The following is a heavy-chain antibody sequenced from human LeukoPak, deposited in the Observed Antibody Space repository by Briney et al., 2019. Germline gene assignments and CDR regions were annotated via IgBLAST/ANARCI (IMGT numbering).Heavy chain of an antibody. V-gene: IGHV1-69*04. CDR1: GGTFSSYA. Sequence: GSSVKVSCKASGGTFSSYAISWVRQAPGQGLEWMGRIIPVRGIANYAQKFQGRVTVTADKSTSTAYMELSSLRSEDTAVYYCASDGIKGDYYYMDVWGKGTTVTVSS. D-gene: IGHD3-10*01. J-gene: IGHJ6*03. CDR3: ASDGIKGDYYYMDV. CDR2: IIPVRGIA.